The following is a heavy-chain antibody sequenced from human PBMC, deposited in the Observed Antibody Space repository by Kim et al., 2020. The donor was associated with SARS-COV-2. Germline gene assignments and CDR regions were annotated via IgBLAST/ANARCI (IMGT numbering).Heavy chain of an antibody. D-gene: IGHD3-10*01. CDR1: GFTFSSYG. CDR3: AKGQHVRGGQHLDY. V-gene: IGHV3-30*18. J-gene: IGHJ4*02. Sequence: GGSLRLSCAASGFTFSSYGMHWVRQAPGKGLEWVAVISYDGSNKYYADSVKGRFTISRDNSKNTLYLQMNSLRAEDTAVYYCAKGQHVRGGQHLDYWGQGTLVTVSS. CDR2: ISYDGSNK.